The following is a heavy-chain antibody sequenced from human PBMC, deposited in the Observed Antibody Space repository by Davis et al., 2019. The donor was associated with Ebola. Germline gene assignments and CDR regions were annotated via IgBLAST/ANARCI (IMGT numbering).Heavy chain of an antibody. D-gene: IGHD1-7*01. J-gene: IGHJ2*01. CDR3: ARDGDNWNYTPTGYWYFDL. V-gene: IGHV1-3*01. CDR1: GYTFTSYA. CDR2: INAGNGNT. Sequence: AASVKVSCKASGYTFTSYAMHWVRQAPGQRLEWMGWINAGNGNTKYSPKFQGRVTITRDTSASTAYMELSSLRSEDTAVYYCARDGDNWNYTPTGYWYFDLWGRGTLVTVSS.